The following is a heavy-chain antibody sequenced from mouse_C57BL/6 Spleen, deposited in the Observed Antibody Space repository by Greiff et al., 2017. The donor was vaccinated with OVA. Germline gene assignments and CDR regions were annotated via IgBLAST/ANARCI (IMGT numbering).Heavy chain of an antibody. CDR1: GYTFTDYE. D-gene: IGHD2-13*01. Sequence: VKLQESGAELVRPGASVTLSCKASGYTFTDYEMHWVKQTPVHGLEWIGAIDPETGGTAYNQKFKGKAILTADKSSSTAYMELRSLTSEDSAVYYCTGGEAYWGQGTLVTVSA. CDR2: IDPETGGT. CDR3: TGGEAY. J-gene: IGHJ3*01. V-gene: IGHV1-15*01.